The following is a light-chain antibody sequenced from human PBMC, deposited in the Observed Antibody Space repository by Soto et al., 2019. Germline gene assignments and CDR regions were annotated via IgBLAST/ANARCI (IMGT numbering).Light chain of an antibody. V-gene: IGLV2-8*01. CDR1: SSDVGGYNY. CDR2: EVS. Sequence: QSALTQPPSASGSPGQSVTISCTGTSSDVGGYNYVSWYQQHPGKAPKLMIYEVSKRPSGVPDRVSGSKSGNTASLAVSGLEAEDEADYYCSSYAGSNNFCVFGTGAKLTVL. J-gene: IGLJ1*01. CDR3: SSYAGSNNFCV.